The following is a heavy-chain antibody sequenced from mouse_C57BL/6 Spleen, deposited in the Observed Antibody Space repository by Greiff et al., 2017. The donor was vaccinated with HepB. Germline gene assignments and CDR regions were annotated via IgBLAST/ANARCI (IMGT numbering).Heavy chain of an antibody. CDR1: GYAFSSSW. J-gene: IGHJ4*01. CDR3: ARGGYYGNYGGVSMDY. Sequence: VQLQQSGPELVKPGASVKISCKASGYAFSSSWMNWVKQRPGKGLEWIGRIYPGDGDTNYNGKFKGKATLTADKSSSTAYMQRSSLTSEDSAVYFCARGGYYGNYGGVSMDYWGQGTSVTVSS. CDR2: IYPGDGDT. D-gene: IGHD2-1*01. V-gene: IGHV1-82*01.